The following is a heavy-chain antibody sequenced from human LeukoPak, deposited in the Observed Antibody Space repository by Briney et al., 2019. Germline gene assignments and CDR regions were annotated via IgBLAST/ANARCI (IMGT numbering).Heavy chain of an antibody. Sequence: GGSLRLLCAASGFTYSSYAMIWVRQATGKGLEWVSAISCSGGSTYYADSVKRRFTISRDNSKNTLYLQMNSLRAEDTAVYYCAKDGTYYDSSGYYYGSYFDYWGQGTLVTVSS. J-gene: IGHJ4*02. CDR2: ISCSGGST. D-gene: IGHD3-22*01. V-gene: IGHV3-23*01. CDR1: GFTYSSYA. CDR3: AKDGTYYDSSGYYYGSYFDY.